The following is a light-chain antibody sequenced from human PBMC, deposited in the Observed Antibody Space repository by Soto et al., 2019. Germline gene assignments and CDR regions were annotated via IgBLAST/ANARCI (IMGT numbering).Light chain of an antibody. Sequence: QPVLTQPPSASGTPGQRVTISCSGSSSNIGGNAVNWYQQIPGTAPKLLIYTNNQRPSRVPDRFSGSKSGTSASLAISGLQSEDEADYYCAAWDDSLNGPVFGGGTKLTVL. CDR2: TNN. CDR1: SSNIGGNA. J-gene: IGLJ2*01. V-gene: IGLV1-44*01. CDR3: AAWDDSLNGPV.